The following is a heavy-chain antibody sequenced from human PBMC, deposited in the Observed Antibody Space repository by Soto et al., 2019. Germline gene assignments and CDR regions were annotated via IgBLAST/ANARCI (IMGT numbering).Heavy chain of an antibody. D-gene: IGHD6-6*01. CDR2: IKSKTDGGTT. CDR3: TTDLRPAATLSIAARPDYYYYGMDV. J-gene: IGHJ6*02. Sequence: GGSLRLSCAASGFTFSNAWMSWVRQAPGKGLEWVGRIKSKTDGGTTDYAAPVKGRFTISRDDSKNTLYLQMSSLKTEDTAVYYCTTDLRPAATLSIAARPDYYYYGMDVWGQGTTVTVSS. CDR1: GFTFSNAW. V-gene: IGHV3-15*01.